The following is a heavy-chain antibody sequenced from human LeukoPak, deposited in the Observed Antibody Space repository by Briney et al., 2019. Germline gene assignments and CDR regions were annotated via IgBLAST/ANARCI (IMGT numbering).Heavy chain of an antibody. V-gene: IGHV4-39*01. CDR1: GGSIRSDIYY. CDR2: IYYSGNT. D-gene: IGHD5-24*01. CDR3: ASLKEMTTIVY. J-gene: IGHJ4*02. Sequence: SETLSLTCIVSGGSIRSDIYYWGWIRQPPGKGLQWIGNIYYSGNTQYNPSLKSRVTMSVDTSENQFSLRLSSVAAEDTAVYYCASLKEMTTIVYWGEGTGVTVSS.